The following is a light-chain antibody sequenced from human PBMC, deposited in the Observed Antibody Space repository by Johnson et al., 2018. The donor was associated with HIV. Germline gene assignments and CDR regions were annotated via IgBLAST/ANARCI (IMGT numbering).Light chain of an antibody. CDR1: SSNIGNNY. V-gene: IGLV1-51*01. CDR3: GTWDRSLEAGV. J-gene: IGLJ1*01. CDR2: DNN. Sequence: QSVLTQPPSVSAAPGQKVTISCSGSSSNIGNNYVSWYQQLPGTAPKLLIYDNNKRPSGIPDRFSGSKSGTSATLAITGLQTGDEAVYFCGTWDRSLEAGVVGTGTRITVL.